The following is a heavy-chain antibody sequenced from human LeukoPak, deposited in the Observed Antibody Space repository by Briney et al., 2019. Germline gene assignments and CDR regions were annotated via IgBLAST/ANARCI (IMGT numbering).Heavy chain of an antibody. Sequence: SETLSLTCTVSGGSISSYYWSWIRQPAGKGLEWIGRIYTSGSTNHNPSLKSRVTMSVDTSKNQFSLKLSSVTAADTAVYCCASSGWYSFFSYWGQGTLVTVSS. CDR2: IYTSGST. J-gene: IGHJ4*02. V-gene: IGHV4-4*07. D-gene: IGHD6-19*01. CDR3: ASSGWYSFFSY. CDR1: GGSISSYY.